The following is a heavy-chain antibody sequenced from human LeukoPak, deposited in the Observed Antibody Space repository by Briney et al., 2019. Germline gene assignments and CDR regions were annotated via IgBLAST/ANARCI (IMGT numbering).Heavy chain of an antibody. D-gene: IGHD2-15*01. CDR3: ARYCSGGSCYSGYYYYGMDV. Sequence: SETLSLTRAVYGGSFSGYYWSWIRQPPGKGLERIGEINHSGSTNYNPSLKSRVTISVDTSKNQFSLKLSSVTAADTAVYYCARYCSGGSCYSGYYYYGMDVWGQGTTVTVSS. CDR1: GGSFSGYY. J-gene: IGHJ6*02. V-gene: IGHV4-34*01. CDR2: INHSGST.